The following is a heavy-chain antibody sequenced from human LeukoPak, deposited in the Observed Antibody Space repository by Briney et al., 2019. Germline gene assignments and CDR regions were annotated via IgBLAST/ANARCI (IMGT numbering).Heavy chain of an antibody. V-gene: IGHV4-30-2*01. Sequence: SETLSLTCTVSGGSISSGSYYWSWIRQPPGKGLEWIGYIYETGTTYYNPSLKSRVTISIDRSKNQFSLKLSSVTAADTAVYYCARGTITGTGTRPEFDYWGQGTLVTVSS. CDR3: ARGTITGTGTRPEFDY. J-gene: IGHJ4*02. D-gene: IGHD1-7*01. CDR2: IYETGTT. CDR1: GGSISSGSYY.